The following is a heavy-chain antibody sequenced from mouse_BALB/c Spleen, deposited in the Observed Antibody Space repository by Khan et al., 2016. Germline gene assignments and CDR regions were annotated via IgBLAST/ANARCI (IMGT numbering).Heavy chain of an antibody. CDR3: AKGLRRGYYFDS. Sequence: QVQLQQSGAGLVRPGASVKLSCKALGYTFTDYEMHWVKQTPVHGLEWIGAIHPGGGGSAYNQKFKVRATLTADKSSSTAYMELSSLTSEDSAVYYCAKGLRRGYYFDSWGQGTTLTVSS. CDR1: GYTFTDYE. J-gene: IGHJ2*01. D-gene: IGHD2-4*01. CDR2: IHPGGGGS. V-gene: IGHV1-15*01.